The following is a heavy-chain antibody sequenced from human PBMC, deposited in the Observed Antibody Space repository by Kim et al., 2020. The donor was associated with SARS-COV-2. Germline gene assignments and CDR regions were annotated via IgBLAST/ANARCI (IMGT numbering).Heavy chain of an antibody. CDR2: IYHSGST. CDR3: AREEVEMATNPY. Sequence: SETLSLTCTVSGYSISSGYYWGWIRQPPGKGLEWIGSIYHSGSTYYNPSLKSRVTISVDTSKNQFSLKLSSVTAADTAVYYCAREEVEMATNPYWGQGTLVTVSS. CDR1: GYSISSGYY. V-gene: IGHV4-38-2*02. D-gene: IGHD2-21*01. J-gene: IGHJ4*02.